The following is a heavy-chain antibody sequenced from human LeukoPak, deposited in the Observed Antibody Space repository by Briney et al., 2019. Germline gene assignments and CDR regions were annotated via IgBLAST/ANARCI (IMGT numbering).Heavy chain of an antibody. CDR1: GGSISSGGYY. D-gene: IGHD3-3*01. CDR3: ASYGVPGYYDFWSGYSGLYYFDY. V-gene: IGHV4-31*03. J-gene: IGHJ4*02. CDR2: IYYSGST. Sequence: PSQTLSLTCTVPGGSISSGGYYWSWIRQHPGKGLEWIGYIYYSGSTYYNPSLKSRVTISVDTSKNQFSLKLSSVTAADTAVYYCASYGVPGYYDFWSGYSGLYYFDYWGQGTLVTVSS.